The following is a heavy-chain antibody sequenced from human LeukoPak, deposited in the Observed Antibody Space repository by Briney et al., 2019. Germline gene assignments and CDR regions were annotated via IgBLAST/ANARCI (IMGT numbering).Heavy chain of an antibody. CDR2: ISAYNGNT. J-gene: IGHJ5*02. CDR3: AREGFRSGYLNWFDP. D-gene: IGHD3-3*01. V-gene: IGHV1-18*01. CDR1: GYTFTIYG. Sequence: ASVKVSCKASGYTFTIYGISWVRQAPGQGLEWVGWISAYNGNTNYAQKLQGRVTMTTDTSTSTAYMELRSLRSDDTAVYYCAREGFRSGYLNWFDPWGQGTLVTVSS.